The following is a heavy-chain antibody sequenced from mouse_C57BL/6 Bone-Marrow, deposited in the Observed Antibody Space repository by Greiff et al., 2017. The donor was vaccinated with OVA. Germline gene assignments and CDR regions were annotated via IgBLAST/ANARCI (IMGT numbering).Heavy chain of an antibody. Sequence: EVQLQQSGPVLVKPGASVKMSCKASGYTFTDYYMNWVKQSHGKSLEWIGVINPYNGGTSYNQKFKGKATLTVDKSSSTAYMELNNLTSEDSAAEYVASYDCNNPAWFAYWGQGTLVTVSA. V-gene: IGHV1-19*01. CDR1: GYTFTDYY. CDR2: INPYNGGT. J-gene: IGHJ3*01. CDR3: ASYDCNNPAWFAY. D-gene: IGHD2-4*01.